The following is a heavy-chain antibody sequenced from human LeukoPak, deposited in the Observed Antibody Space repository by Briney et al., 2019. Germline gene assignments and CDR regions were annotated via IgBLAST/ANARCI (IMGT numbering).Heavy chain of an antibody. Sequence: ASVKVSCKASGYTFTSYAMHWVRQAPGQRLEWMGWINAGNGNTKYSQKFQGRVTITRDTSASTAYMELSSLRSEDTAVYYCARDLRTMVRGHYYYGMDVWGQGTTVTVSS. D-gene: IGHD3-10*01. CDR1: GYTFTSYA. V-gene: IGHV1-3*01. CDR3: ARDLRTMVRGHYYYGMDV. CDR2: INAGNGNT. J-gene: IGHJ6*02.